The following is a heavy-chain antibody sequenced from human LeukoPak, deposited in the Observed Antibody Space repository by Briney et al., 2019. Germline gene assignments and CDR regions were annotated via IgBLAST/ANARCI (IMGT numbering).Heavy chain of an antibody. V-gene: IGHV1-2*02. CDR2: TNPNSGGT. CDR1: GYTFTGYY. CDR3: ARGRYSSSSYSFDY. J-gene: IGHJ4*02. D-gene: IGHD6-6*01. Sequence: ASVKVSCKASGYTFTGYYMHWVRQAPGQGLEWMGWTNPNSGGTNYAQKFQGRVAMTRDTSISTAYMELSRLRSDDTAVYYCARGRYSSSSYSFDYWGQGTLVTVSS.